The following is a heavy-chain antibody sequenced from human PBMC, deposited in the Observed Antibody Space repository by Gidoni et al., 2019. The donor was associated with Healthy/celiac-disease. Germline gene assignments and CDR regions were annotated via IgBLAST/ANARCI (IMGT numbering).Heavy chain of an antibody. D-gene: IGHD3-9*01. V-gene: IGHV3-7*03. CDR1: GVTLGSYG. Sequence: EVQLVESGGGVVEPGGSRRLAGAACGVTLGSYGRSWVRQAPGKGLAWVANLKHDGSEKYYVDSVKGRFTISRDNAKNSLYLQMNSLRAEDTAVYYCAREPGDYDILTGLDAFDIWGQGTMVTVSS. CDR3: AREPGDYDILTGLDAFDI. J-gene: IGHJ3*02. CDR2: LKHDGSEK.